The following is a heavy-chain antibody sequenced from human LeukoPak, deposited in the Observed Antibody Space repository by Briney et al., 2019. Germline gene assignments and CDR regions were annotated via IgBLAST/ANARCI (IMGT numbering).Heavy chain of an antibody. CDR2: ISYDGSNK. J-gene: IGHJ3*02. D-gene: IGHD6-19*01. CDR1: GFTFSRHA. Sequence: PGGSLRLSCAASGFTFSRHAMHWVRQAPGKGLEWVAVISYDGSNKYYADSVKGRFTISRDNAKNTLYLQMNSLRTEDTAVYYCARPETQYSSGLDGFDIWGQGTMVTVSS. CDR3: ARPETQYSSGLDGFDI. V-gene: IGHV3-30-3*01.